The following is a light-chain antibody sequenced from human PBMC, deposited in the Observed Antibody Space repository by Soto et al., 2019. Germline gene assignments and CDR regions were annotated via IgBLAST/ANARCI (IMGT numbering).Light chain of an antibody. V-gene: IGKV3-20*01. CDR1: QSVSPSS. CDR2: GAS. CDR3: QQYGSVPLT. J-gene: IGKJ4*01. Sequence: EIVLTQSPGTLSLSPGERATLSCRASQSVSPSSLAWYQQKPGQAPRLLIYGASSRATGIPDRFSGSGSGADFTLTISRLEPEDFAVYYCQQYGSVPLTFGGGTKVEIK.